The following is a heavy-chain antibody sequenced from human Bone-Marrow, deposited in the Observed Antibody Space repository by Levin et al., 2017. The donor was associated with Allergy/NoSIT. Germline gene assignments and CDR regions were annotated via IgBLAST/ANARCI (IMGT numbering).Heavy chain of an antibody. CDR2: IWYDGSKT. D-gene: IGHD4-23*01. Sequence: GGSLRLSCVASGFTFSNFGMHWVRQAPGMGLEWVAIIWYDGSKTYYGDSVKGRFTISRDNSKNTLYLEMNSLRVEDTAVYYCARGVTVVQDWGQGTRVTVSS. CDR1: GFTFSNFG. J-gene: IGHJ1*01. V-gene: IGHV3-33*01. CDR3: ARGVTVVQD.